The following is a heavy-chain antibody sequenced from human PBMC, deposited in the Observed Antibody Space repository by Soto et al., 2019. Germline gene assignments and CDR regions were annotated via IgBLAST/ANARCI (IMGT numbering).Heavy chain of an antibody. D-gene: IGHD3-10*01. J-gene: IGHJ4*02. CDR2: INPSGGST. CDR3: ARDSNPWEFGEFLSVPFDY. CDR1: GYTFTSYY. V-gene: IGHV1-46*01. Sequence: QVQLVQSGAEVKKPGASVKVSCKASGYTFTSYYMHWVRQAPGQGLEWMGIINPSGGSTSYAQKFQGRVTMSMDTSTSTVYMELSSLRSEDTAVYYCARDSNPWEFGEFLSVPFDYWGQGTLVTVSS.